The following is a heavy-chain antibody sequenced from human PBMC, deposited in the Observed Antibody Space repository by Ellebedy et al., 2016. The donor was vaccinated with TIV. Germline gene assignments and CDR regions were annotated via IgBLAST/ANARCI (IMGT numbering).Heavy chain of an antibody. D-gene: IGHD5-18*01. V-gene: IGHV3-48*02. CDR3: ARDGAYNYDTYWYFDL. CDR2: ISTGSRNI. J-gene: IGHJ2*01. Sequence: GGSLRLSCEASGFTFSNSNLNWVRRAPGKGLEWVSYISTGSRNIYYADSVKGRFTISRDNAKNSLYLHMNSLRDEDTAVYYCARDGAYNYDTYWYFDLWGRGTLVTVSS. CDR1: GFTFSNSN.